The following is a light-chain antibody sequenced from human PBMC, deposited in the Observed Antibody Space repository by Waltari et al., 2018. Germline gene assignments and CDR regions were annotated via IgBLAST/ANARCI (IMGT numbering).Light chain of an antibody. CDR3: SSYTKSTTQV. Sequence: QSALTQPASVSGSPGQSITISCTGTNSDIGSYTFVSWYQQHPTKVPKLVLYEVSNRPSGVSNSFSGSKSGNTAFLTISGLQAEDEAEYYCSSYTKSTTQVFGTGTKVTVL. V-gene: IGLV2-14*01. J-gene: IGLJ1*01. CDR1: NSDIGSYTF. CDR2: EVS.